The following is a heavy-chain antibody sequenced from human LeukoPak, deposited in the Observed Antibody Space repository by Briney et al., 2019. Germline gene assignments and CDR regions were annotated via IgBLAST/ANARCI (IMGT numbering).Heavy chain of an antibody. CDR2: IYYSGST. CDR1: GASISSYY. V-gene: IGHV4-59*01. Sequence: PSETLSLTCTVSGASISSYYWSWIRQPPGKGLEWIGYIYYSGSTNYNPSLKSRVTISVDTSKNQFSLKLSSVTAADTAVHYCARGGYSYGFEAFDIWGQGTMVTVSS. CDR3: ARGGYSYGFEAFDI. J-gene: IGHJ3*02. D-gene: IGHD5-18*01.